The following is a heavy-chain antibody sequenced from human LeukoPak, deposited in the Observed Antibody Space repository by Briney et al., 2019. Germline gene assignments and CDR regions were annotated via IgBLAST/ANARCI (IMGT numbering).Heavy chain of an antibody. J-gene: IGHJ2*01. CDR2: IIPILGIA. CDR3: ARGRQTGVTTSWYFDL. Sequence: GASVKVSCKASGGTFSSYAISWVRQAPGQGLEWMGRIIPILGIANYAQKFQRRVTITADKSTSTAYMELSSLRSDDTAVYYCARGRQTGVTTSWYFDLWGRGTLVTVSS. CDR1: GGTFSSYA. D-gene: IGHD4-17*01. V-gene: IGHV1-69*04.